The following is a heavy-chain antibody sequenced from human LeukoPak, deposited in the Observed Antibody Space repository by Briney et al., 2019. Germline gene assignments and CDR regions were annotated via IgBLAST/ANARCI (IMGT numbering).Heavy chain of an antibody. D-gene: IGHD3-22*01. V-gene: IGHV1-18*01. CDR3: ARNRYYYDSSGPRQGDAFDI. CDR2: ISAYNGNT. CDR1: GYTFTSYG. Sequence: ASVKVSCKASGYTFTSYGISWVRQAPGQGLEWMGWISAYNGNTNYAQKLQGRVTMTTDTSTSTAYMELRSLRSDDTAVYYCARNRYYYDSSGPRQGDAFDIWGQGTTVTVSS. J-gene: IGHJ3*02.